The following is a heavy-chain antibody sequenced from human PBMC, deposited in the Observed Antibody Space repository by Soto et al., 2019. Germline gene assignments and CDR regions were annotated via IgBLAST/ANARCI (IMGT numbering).Heavy chain of an antibody. J-gene: IGHJ4*02. CDR3: AKAETSGSGYDYPPLPFDY. V-gene: IGHV3-23*01. CDR1: GFTFSSYA. Sequence: GGSLRLSCAASGFTFSSYAMSWVRQAPGKGLEWVSAISGSGGSTYYADSVKGRFTISRDNSKNTLYLQMNSLRAEDTAVYYCAKAETSGSGYDYPPLPFDYWGQGTPVTVSS. D-gene: IGHD5-12*01. CDR2: ISGSGGST.